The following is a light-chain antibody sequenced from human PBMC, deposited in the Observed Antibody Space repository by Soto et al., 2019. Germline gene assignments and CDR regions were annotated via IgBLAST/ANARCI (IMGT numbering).Light chain of an antibody. J-gene: IGKJ4*01. CDR1: QDITVY. V-gene: IGKV1-33*01. Sequence: DIQLTQSPSSLSASVGKTVTFTCQGIQDITVYLNWYQEKPGKAPTPLIYDASNLKTGVPSRFSGLGSGTHFTLTISNLQPEDIATYFCQHYDDVLVTFGGGTKVEI. CDR2: DAS. CDR3: QHYDDVLVT.